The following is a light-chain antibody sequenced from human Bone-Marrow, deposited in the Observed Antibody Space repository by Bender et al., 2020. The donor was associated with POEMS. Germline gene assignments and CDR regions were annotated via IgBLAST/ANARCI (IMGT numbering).Light chain of an antibody. J-gene: IGLJ3*02. CDR3: AAWDDSLNGWV. CDR2: SDT. CDR1: TSNIGTNS. Sequence: QSVLTQPPSASGTPGQRVTISCSGTTSNIGTNSVNWYQHLPGTAPKLLIYSDTQRPSGVPDRYSASKSGTSASLAISGLQSEDEAHYYCAAWDDSLNGWVFGGGTKLAVL. V-gene: IGLV1-44*01.